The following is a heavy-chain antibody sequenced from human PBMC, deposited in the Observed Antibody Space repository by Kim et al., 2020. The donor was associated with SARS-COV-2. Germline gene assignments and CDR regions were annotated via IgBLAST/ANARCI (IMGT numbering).Heavy chain of an antibody. J-gene: IGHJ6*02. CDR1: GFTFSDYY. Sequence: GGSLRLSCAASGFTFSDYYMSWIRQAPGKGLEWVSYISSSSSSTNYADSVKDRFTISRDNAKHSLYLQMNSLRAEDTAGYYCARVGYDYVWGSYRDYYYYYGMDVWGQGTTVTVSS. V-gene: IGHV3-11*05. D-gene: IGHD3-16*02. CDR3: ARVGYDYVWGSYRDYYYYYGMDV. CDR2: ISSSSSST.